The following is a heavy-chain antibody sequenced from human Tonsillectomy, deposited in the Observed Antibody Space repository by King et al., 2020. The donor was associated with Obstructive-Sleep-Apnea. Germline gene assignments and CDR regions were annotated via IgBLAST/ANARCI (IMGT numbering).Heavy chain of an antibody. V-gene: IGHV3-48*04. Sequence: VQLVESGGGLVQPGGSLRLSCAASGFTLSDYSMNWVRQAPGKGLEWLSYIRSSGTTIHYADSVRGRFTISRDSAKNSLYLQMNSLRVEDTAVYYCARGTDLDFWGQGTLVTVSS. D-gene: IGHD3/OR15-3a*01. CDR1: GFTLSDYS. CDR3: ARGTDLDF. J-gene: IGHJ4*02. CDR2: IRSSGTTI.